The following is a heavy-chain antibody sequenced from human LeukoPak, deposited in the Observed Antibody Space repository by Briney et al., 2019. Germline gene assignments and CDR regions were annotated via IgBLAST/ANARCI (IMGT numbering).Heavy chain of an antibody. CDR3: ARDQLGVANY. J-gene: IGHJ4*02. CDR2: ISSSSSYI. D-gene: IGHD2-8*01. V-gene: IGHV3-21*01. CDR1: GFTFSSYS. Sequence: PGGSLRLSCAASGFTFSSYSMNGVRQAPGKGREWVSSISSSSSYIYYADSVKGRFTISRDNAKNSLYLQMNSLRAEDTAVYYCARDQLGVANYWGQGTLVTVSS.